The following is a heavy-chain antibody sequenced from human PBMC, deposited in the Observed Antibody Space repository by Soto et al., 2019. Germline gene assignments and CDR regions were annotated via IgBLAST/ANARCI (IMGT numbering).Heavy chain of an antibody. J-gene: IGHJ6*03. D-gene: IGHD3-3*01. V-gene: IGHV4-59*01. CDR2: IYYSGST. Sequence: SETLSLTCAVYGGSFSGYYWSWIRQPPGKGLEWIGYIYYSGSTNYNPSLKSRITISVDTSKNQFSLKLSSVTAADTAVYYCARARVYYDFWSGYYKGNNYYYYMDVWGKGTTVTVSS. CDR1: GGSFSGYY. CDR3: ARARVYYDFWSGYYKGNNYYYYMDV.